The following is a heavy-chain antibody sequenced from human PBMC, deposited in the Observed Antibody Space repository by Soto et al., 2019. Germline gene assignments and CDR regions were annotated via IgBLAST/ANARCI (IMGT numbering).Heavy chain of an antibody. J-gene: IGHJ4*02. CDR1: GGTFSSYA. Sequence: QVQLVQSGADVKKPGSSVKVSCKASGGTFSSYAISWVRQAPGQGLEWMGGIIPIFGTANYAQKFQGRVTITADESTSTAYMELSSLRSEDTAVYYCARAGAGYYDSSGYPTYYFDYWGQGTLVTVSS. V-gene: IGHV1-69*01. CDR3: ARAGAGYYDSSGYPTYYFDY. CDR2: IIPIFGTA. D-gene: IGHD3-22*01.